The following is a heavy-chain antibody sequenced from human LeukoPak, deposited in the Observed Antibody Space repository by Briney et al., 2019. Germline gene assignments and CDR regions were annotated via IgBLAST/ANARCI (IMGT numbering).Heavy chain of an antibody. V-gene: IGHV3-21*01. CDR3: AGWDIVVVPAARAQFGWFDP. CDR1: GFTFSSYS. Sequence: GGSLRLSCAASGFTFSSYSMNWVRQAPGKGQEWVSSISSSSSYIYYADSVKGRFTISRDNAKNSLYLQMNSLRAEDTAVYYCAGWDIVVVPAARAQFGWFDPWGQGTLVTVSS. J-gene: IGHJ5*02. D-gene: IGHD2-2*01. CDR2: ISSSSSYI.